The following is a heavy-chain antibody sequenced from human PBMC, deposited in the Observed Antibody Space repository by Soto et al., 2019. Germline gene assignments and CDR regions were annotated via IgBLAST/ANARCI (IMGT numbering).Heavy chain of an antibody. CDR1: GGSISSGGYY. CDR3: ARSAPKAPTFDI. V-gene: IGHV4-31*03. Sequence: TLSLTCTVSGGSISSGGYYWNWIRQHPGKGLEWIGCIYYSGSTYYNPSLKSRVTISVDTSKNQFSLKLSSVTAADTAVYYCARSAPKAPTFDIWGQGTMVTVSS. J-gene: IGHJ3*02. CDR2: IYYSGST.